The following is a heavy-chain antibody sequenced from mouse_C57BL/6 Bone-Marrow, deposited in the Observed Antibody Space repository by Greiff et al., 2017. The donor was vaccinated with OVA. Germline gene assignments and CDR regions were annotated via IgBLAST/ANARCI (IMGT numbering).Heavy chain of an antibody. CDR1: GYAFSSSW. D-gene: IGHD2-3*01. V-gene: IGHV1-82*01. CDR3: ARCGYSAWFAY. Sequence: QVQLKQSGPELVKPGASVKISCKASGYAFSSSWMNWVKQRPGKGLEWIGRIYPGDGDTNYNGKFKGKATLTADKSSSTAYMQLSSLTSEDSAVYFCARCGYSAWFAYWGQGTLVTVSA. J-gene: IGHJ3*01. CDR2: IYPGDGDT.